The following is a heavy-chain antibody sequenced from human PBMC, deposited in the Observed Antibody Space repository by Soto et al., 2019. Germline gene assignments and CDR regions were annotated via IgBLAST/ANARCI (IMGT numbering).Heavy chain of an antibody. D-gene: IGHD3-3*01. J-gene: IGHJ6*02. V-gene: IGHV4-39*01. CDR1: GGSISSSSYY. CDR3: ALAQRGYDLAPAEGMDV. Sequence: QLQLQESGPGLVKPSETLSLTCTVSGGSISSSSYYWGWIRQPPGKGLEWIGSIYYSGSTYYNPSLKSRVTISVDTSKNQFSLKLSSVTAADTAVYYCALAQRGYDLAPAEGMDVWGQGTTVTVSS. CDR2: IYYSGST.